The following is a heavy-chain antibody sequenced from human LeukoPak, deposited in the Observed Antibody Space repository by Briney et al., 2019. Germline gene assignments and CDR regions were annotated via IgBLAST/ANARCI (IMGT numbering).Heavy chain of an antibody. J-gene: IGHJ6*03. CDR1: KFTFSSYG. CDR3: ARDGGYRGYYYYYMDV. V-gene: IGHV3-30*02. CDR2: IRYDGSNK. Sequence: PGGSLRLSCAASKFTFSSYGMHWVRQAPGKGLEWVAFIRYDGSNKYYADSVKGRFTVSRDNSKNTLSLQMNSLRAEDTAVYYCARDGGYRGYYYYYMDVWGKGTTVTVSS. D-gene: IGHD6-25*01.